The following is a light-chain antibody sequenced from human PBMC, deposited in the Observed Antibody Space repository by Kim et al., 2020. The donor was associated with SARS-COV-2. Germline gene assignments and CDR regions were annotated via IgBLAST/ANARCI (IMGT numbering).Light chain of an antibody. CDR3: QKYYSIPYT. J-gene: IGKJ2*01. CDR2: GAS. CDR1: QTGFYRSDNKNC. Sequence: ATLHCNTSQTGFYRSDNKNCVAWYQQKPGQPRRLLIYGASTRESGVPDRFSGSGSGSDFSLTISRLQAEDVAVYYCQKYYSIPYTYGQGTKLEI. V-gene: IGKV4-1*01.